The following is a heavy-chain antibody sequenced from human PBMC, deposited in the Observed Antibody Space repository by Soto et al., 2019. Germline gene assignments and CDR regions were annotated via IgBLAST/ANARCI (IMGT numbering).Heavy chain of an antibody. V-gene: IGHV1-69*01. CDR1: GGTFSSYA. J-gene: IGHJ4*02. Sequence: QVQLVQSGAEVKKPGSSVKVSCKASGGTFSSYAISWVRQAPGQGLEWMGGIIPIFGTANYAQKFQGRVTITADESTSKAYLGLCTLMTENTAVYYCARTQGLGDRPPGNLAYWGQGTLVTVSS. CDR3: ARTQGLGDRPPGNLAY. CDR2: IIPIFGTA. D-gene: IGHD4-17*01.